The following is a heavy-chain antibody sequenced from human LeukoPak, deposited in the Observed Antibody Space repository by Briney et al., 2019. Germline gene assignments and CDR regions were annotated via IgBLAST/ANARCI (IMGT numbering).Heavy chain of an antibody. D-gene: IGHD6-13*01. CDR3: ARGMIAAAENWFDP. Sequence: ASVKVSCKASGYTFTSYGISWVRQAPGQGLEWMGWISAYNGNTNYAQKPQGRVTMTTDTSTSTAYMELRSLRSDDTAVYYCARGMIAAAENWFDPWGQGTLVTVSS. CDR1: GYTFTSYG. J-gene: IGHJ5*02. V-gene: IGHV1-18*01. CDR2: ISAYNGNT.